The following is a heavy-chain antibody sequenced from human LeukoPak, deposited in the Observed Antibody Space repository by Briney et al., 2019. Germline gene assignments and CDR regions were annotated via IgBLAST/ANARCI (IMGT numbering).Heavy chain of an antibody. D-gene: IGHD3-3*01. J-gene: IGHJ4*02. Sequence: GSLRLSCSASGFTGSSNYMSWVRQAPGKGLEWVSVIYSGGSTYYADSVKGRFTISRDNSKNTLYLQMNSLRAEDTAVYYCARANYDFWSGYYYLDYWGQGTLVTVSS. CDR2: IYSGGST. CDR1: GFTGSSNY. CDR3: ARANYDFWSGYYYLDY. V-gene: IGHV3-53*01.